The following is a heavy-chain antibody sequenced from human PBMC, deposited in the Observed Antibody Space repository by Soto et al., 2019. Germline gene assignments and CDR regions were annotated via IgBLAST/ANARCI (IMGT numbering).Heavy chain of an antibody. CDR2: IDPSDSYT. D-gene: IGHD6-19*01. Sequence: GESLKISCKGSGYSFTSYWISWVRQMPGKGLEWMGRIDPSDSYTNYSPSFQGHVTISADKSISTAYLQWSSLKASDTAMYYCARDRGEAVDAFDIWGQGTMVTVSS. CDR3: ARDRGEAVDAFDI. CDR1: GYSFTSYW. V-gene: IGHV5-10-1*01. J-gene: IGHJ3*02.